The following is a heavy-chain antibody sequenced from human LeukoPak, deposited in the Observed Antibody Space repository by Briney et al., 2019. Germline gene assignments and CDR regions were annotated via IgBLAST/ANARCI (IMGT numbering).Heavy chain of an antibody. CDR1: GYTFTSYD. CDR3: ARGSYYDSSGYRSAAFDY. V-gene: IGHV1-8*01. Sequence: ASVKVSCKASGYTFTSYDTNWVRQATGQGLEWMGWMNPNSGNTGYAQKFQGRVTMTRDTSINTAYMELSSLRSEDTAVYYCARGSYYDSSGYRSAAFDYWGLGTLVTVSS. D-gene: IGHD3-22*01. J-gene: IGHJ4*02. CDR2: MNPNSGNT.